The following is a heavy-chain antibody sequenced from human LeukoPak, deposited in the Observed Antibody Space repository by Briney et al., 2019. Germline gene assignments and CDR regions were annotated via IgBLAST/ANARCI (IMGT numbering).Heavy chain of an antibody. CDR1: GGSISSYY. CDR2: IYYSGST. Sequence: SETLSLTCTVSGGSISSYYWSWIRQPPGKGLEWIGYIYYSGSTNYNPSLKSRVTISVDTSKNQFSLKLSSVTAADTAVYYCARGPLGAAVYYWGQGTLVTVSS. CDR3: ARGPLGAAVYY. D-gene: IGHD1-26*01. V-gene: IGHV4-59*01. J-gene: IGHJ4*02.